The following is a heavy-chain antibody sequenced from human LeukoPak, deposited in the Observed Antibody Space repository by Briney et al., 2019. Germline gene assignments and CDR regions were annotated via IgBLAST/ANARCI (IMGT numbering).Heavy chain of an antibody. V-gene: IGHV4-39*07. CDR1: GGSISSSSYY. CDR2: IYYSGST. Sequence: SETLSLTCTVSGGSISSSSYYWGWIRQPPGKGLEWIGSIYYSGSTYYNPSLKSRFTISVDTSKNQFSLKLSSVTAADTAVYYCARQMGAAAGAFDYWGQGTLVTVSS. CDR3: ARQMGAAAGAFDY. D-gene: IGHD6-13*01. J-gene: IGHJ4*02.